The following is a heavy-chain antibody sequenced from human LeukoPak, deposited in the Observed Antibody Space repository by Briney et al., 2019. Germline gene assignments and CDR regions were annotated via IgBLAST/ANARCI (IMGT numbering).Heavy chain of an antibody. CDR1: GFAFSIYA. CDR3: VKDGLFAGKGNFDH. V-gene: IGHV3-64D*06. J-gene: IGHJ4*02. Sequence: PGGSLRLSCSASGFAFSIYAMHWVRQAPGKGLEFVSNINSNGDSTYYADSVKGRFTISRDNSRTTLYLQMSGLRTEGTAVYYCVKDGLFAGKGNFDHWGQGTLVTVSS. D-gene: IGHD6-13*01. CDR2: INSNGDST.